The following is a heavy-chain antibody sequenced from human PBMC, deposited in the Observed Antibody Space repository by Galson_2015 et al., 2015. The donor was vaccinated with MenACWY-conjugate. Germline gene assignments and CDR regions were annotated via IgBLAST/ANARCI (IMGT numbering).Heavy chain of an antibody. CDR2: IWYDGSDR. V-gene: IGHV3-33*03. D-gene: IGHD1-26*01. CDR3: AKLNRELPYYFGMDV. Sequence: SLRLSCAASGFTFNKFGMHWVRQAPGKGLEWVAMIWYDGSDRYYGDAVKGRFTISKDNSKNMVYLQMNSLRAEDSAVYYCAKLNRELPYYFGMDVWGQGTTVTVSS. CDR1: GFTFNKFG. J-gene: IGHJ6*02.